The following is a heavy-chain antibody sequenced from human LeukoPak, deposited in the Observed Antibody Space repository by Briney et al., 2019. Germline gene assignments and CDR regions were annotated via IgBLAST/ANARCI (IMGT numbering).Heavy chain of an antibody. Sequence: SETLSLTCTVSGGSLSSTNYFWRWIRQPPGKGLECMGSIFFCGSGGTYYNPSLRSRVTISVDTSKNQFSLNLSSVTAADTAIYYCARHTGCGRTRAMYYMDVWGKGTTVTISS. CDR3: ARHTGCGRTRAMYYMDV. J-gene: IGHJ6*03. CDR2: IFFCGSGGT. V-gene: IGHV4-39*01. D-gene: IGHD2-2*01. CDR1: GGSLSSTNYF.